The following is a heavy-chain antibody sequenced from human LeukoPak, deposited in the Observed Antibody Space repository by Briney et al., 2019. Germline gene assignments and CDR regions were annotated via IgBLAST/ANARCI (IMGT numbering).Heavy chain of an antibody. V-gene: IGHV3-21*01. Sequence: GGSLRLSCAASGFTFSSYSMNWVRQAPGKGLEWVSSISSSSSYIYYANSVKGRFTISRDNAKNSLYLQMNSLRAEDTAVYYCASLVSSGEMDVWGQGTTVTVSS. CDR1: GFTFSSYS. CDR3: ASLVSSGEMDV. D-gene: IGHD3-3*01. CDR2: ISSSSSYI. J-gene: IGHJ6*02.